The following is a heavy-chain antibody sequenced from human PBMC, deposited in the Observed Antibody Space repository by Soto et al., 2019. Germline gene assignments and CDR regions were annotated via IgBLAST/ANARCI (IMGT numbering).Heavy chain of an antibody. V-gene: IGHV1-69*13. CDR3: ARGDYYSSGSVATSYYYNGMDV. CDR2: IVPAFGTT. Sequence: SVKVSGKASGGTLRNHGVTWVRQAPGQGLEWVGGIVPAFGTTKYAQRLQGRVTITADGSTSTVYLELSSLRSEDTAVYSCARGDYYSSGSVATSYYYNGMDVWGQGTTVTVSS. CDR1: GGTLRNHG. D-gene: IGHD3-10*01. J-gene: IGHJ6*02.